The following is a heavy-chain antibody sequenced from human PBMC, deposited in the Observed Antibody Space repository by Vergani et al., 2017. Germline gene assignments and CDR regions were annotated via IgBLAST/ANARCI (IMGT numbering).Heavy chain of an antibody. D-gene: IGHD2-15*01. J-gene: IGHJ5*02. CDR1: GGSISSSSYY. V-gene: IGHV4-39*01. CDR3: AGHDYCSGGSCYPSNWVDP. CDR2: IDYSGST. Sequence: QLQLQESGPGLVKPSETLSLTCTVSGGSISSSSYYWGWIRQPXGKGLEWIGSIDYSGSTYYNPALKSRVTISVDTSKNQFSLKLSSVTAADTAVYYCAGHDYCSGGSCYPSNWVDPWGQGTLVTVSS.